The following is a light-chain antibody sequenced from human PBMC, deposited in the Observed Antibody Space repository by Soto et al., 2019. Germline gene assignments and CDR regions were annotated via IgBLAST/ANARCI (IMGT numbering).Light chain of an antibody. CDR1: QTIDSH. CDR2: GAS. J-gene: IGKJ1*01. Sequence: ILMTQSPATLSVSPGEGATLSCRASQTIDSHLAWYPQKPGQAPRVLIFGASTRATGIAARFSGRGSGTDFTLTISSLQSEDFAVYYGQQYDEWPLTFGQGTKVEI. V-gene: IGKV3-15*01. CDR3: QQYDEWPLT.